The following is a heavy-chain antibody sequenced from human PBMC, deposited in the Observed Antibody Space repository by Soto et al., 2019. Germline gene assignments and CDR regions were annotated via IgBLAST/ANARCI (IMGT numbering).Heavy chain of an antibody. CDR3: ARAAIHGSSCYFLFDP. V-gene: IGHV1-69*01. CDR2: IIPLFGTT. CDR1: GGTFSRHA. J-gene: IGHJ5*02. D-gene: IGHD6-13*01. Sequence: QVQLVQSGSEVKMPGSSVKVSCKTSGGTFSRHAINWVRQAPGQGLEWMGGIIPLFGTTNYAQKFKGRVTISADESTSTAYMELSSLTSEDAAVYYCARAAIHGSSCYFLFDPWGQGTLVTVSS.